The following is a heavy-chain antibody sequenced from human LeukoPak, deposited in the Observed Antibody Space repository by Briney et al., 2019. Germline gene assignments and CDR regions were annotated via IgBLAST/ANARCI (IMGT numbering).Heavy chain of an antibody. CDR3: ARDSIAAAGTGY. CDR2: IYYSGST. D-gene: IGHD6-13*01. CDR1: GGSISSSSYY. J-gene: IGHJ4*02. V-gene: IGHV4-39*07. Sequence: NSSETLSLTCTVSGGSISSSSYYWGWIRQPPGKGLEWIGSIYYSGSTYYNPSLKSRVTISVDTSKNQFSLKLSSVTAADTAVYYCARDSIAAAGTGYWGQGTLVTVSS.